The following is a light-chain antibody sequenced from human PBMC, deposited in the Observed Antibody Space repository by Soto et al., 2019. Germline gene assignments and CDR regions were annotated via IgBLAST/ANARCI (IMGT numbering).Light chain of an antibody. CDR1: SSDVGGYNY. J-gene: IGLJ3*02. Sequence: QSALTQPASVSGSPGQSITISCTGTSSDVGGYNYVSWYQQHPGKAPKLMIYEVSNRPSGVSNRFSGSKSGNTASLTISGLQAEDEADYYCLLYYGGGQLVFGGGTKVTVL. V-gene: IGLV2-14*01. CDR3: LLYYGGGQLV. CDR2: EVS.